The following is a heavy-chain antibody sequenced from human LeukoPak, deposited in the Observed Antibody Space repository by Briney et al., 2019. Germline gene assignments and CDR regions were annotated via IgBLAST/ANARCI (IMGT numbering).Heavy chain of an antibody. J-gene: IGHJ4*02. CDR2: IYYSGST. CDR1: GGSISSSSYY. V-gene: IGHV4-39*01. D-gene: IGHD5-24*01. Sequence: SETLSLTCTVSGGSISSSSYYWGWISQPPGKGLEWIGSIYYSGSTYYNPSLKSRVTISVDTSKNQFSLKLSSVTAADTAVYYCASSSARDGYNIFDYWGQGTLVTVSS. CDR3: ASSSARDGYNIFDY.